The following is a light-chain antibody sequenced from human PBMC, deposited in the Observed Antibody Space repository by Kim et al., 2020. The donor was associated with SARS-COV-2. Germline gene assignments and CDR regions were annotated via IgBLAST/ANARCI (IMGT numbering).Light chain of an antibody. CDR2: GAS. J-gene: IGKJ1*01. V-gene: IGKV3-20*01. Sequence: SPGERATPSWRASQSVRSSHSAWYQQKPGQAPRLLICGASSRATGIPDRFSGSGSGTDHILTISRLEPEDFAVYYCQQFDSSLWTFGRGTKVDIK. CDR1: QSVRSSH. CDR3: QQFDSSLWT.